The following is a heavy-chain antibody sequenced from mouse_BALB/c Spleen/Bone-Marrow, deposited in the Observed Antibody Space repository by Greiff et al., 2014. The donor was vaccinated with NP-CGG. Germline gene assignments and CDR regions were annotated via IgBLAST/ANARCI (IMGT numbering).Heavy chain of an antibody. V-gene: IGHV1-54*01. J-gene: IGHJ3*01. D-gene: IGHD3-2*01. Sequence: QVQLQQPGAELVRPGTSVKVSCKASGYAFTNYLIEWIKQRPGRGLEWIGVSNPGSGGTNYNEKSKGKATLTADKSSSTAYMQLSSLTSDDSAVYFCARETVRGFAYWGQGTLVTVAA. CDR1: GYAFTNYL. CDR2: SNPGSGGT. CDR3: ARETVRGFAY.